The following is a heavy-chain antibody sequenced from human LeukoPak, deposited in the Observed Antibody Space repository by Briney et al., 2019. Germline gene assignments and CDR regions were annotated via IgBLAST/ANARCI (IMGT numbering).Heavy chain of an antibody. J-gene: IGHJ5*02. D-gene: IGHD6-13*01. CDR1: GYTFTNYA. CDR2: INAGNGNT. V-gene: IGHV1-3*01. CDR3: ARGERSIAAAGPRQDWFDP. Sequence: GALVKVSCKASGYTFTNYAMHWVRQAPGLRLEWMGWINAGNGNTKYSQKFQGRVTITRDTSASTAYMELSSLRSEDTAVYYCARGERSIAAAGPRQDWFDPWGQGTLVTVSS.